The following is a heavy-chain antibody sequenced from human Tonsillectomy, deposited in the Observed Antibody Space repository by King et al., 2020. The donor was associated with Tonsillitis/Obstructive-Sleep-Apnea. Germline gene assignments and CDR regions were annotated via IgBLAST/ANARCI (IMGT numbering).Heavy chain of an antibody. CDR3: AKTHYYESSGHTDAFDI. Sequence: QVQLVESGGGVVRPGRSLRLSCPASGFTFSSYGMHWVRQAPGKGLEWVAVISYDGSNKYFADSVKGRFTISRDNSKNTLYLQMNSLRAEDTAVYYCAKTHYYESSGHTDAFDIWGQGTMVTVSS. D-gene: IGHD3-22*01. J-gene: IGHJ3*02. V-gene: IGHV3-30*18. CDR2: ISYDGSNK. CDR1: GFTFSSYG.